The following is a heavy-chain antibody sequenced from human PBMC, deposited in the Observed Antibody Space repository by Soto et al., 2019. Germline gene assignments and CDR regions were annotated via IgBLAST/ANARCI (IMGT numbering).Heavy chain of an antibody. CDR2: IYYTGST. J-gene: IGHJ4*02. CDR1: GASIRSGGYY. Sequence: SETLSLTCSVSGASIRSGGYYWSWLRQSPGKGLEWIGHIYYTGSTFYSPSLKSRLTISLDTSKNQFSLDLRSVTAADTAMYYCARIEMASIKWGRGTLVTVPQ. CDR3: ARIEMASIK. V-gene: IGHV4-31*03.